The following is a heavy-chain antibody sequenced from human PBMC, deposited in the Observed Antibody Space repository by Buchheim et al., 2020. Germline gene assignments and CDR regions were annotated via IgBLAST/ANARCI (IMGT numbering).Heavy chain of an antibody. J-gene: IGHJ4*02. CDR2: LYYSGST. Sequence: QVQLQESGPGLVKPSQTLSLTCTVSGGSISSGDYYWRWIRQPPGKGLEWIGYLYYSGSTYYNPSLKSRVTITVDTSNTLSSLKLISVTAADTAVYYCAGADEQWLVVFDYWGQGTL. CDR1: GGSISSGDYY. D-gene: IGHD6-19*01. V-gene: IGHV4-30-4*01. CDR3: AGADEQWLVVFDY.